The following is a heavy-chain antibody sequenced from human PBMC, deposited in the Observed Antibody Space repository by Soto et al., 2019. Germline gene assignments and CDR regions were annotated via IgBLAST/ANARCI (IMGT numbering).Heavy chain of an antibody. CDR2: IIPIFGTA. V-gene: IGHV1-69*13. CDR3: ARDGPTVATVGWPLFDP. CDR1: GGTFSSYA. J-gene: IGHJ5*02. Sequence: SVKVSCKASGGTFSSYAISWVRQASGQGLEWMGGIIPIFGTANYAQKFQGRVTITADESTSTAYMELSSLRSEDTAVYYCARDGPTVATVGWPLFDPWGQGTLVTVSS. D-gene: IGHD5-12*01.